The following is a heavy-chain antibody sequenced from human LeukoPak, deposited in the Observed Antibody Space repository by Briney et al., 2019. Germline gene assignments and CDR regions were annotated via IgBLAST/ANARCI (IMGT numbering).Heavy chain of an antibody. CDR2: INSDGSST. CDR1: GFTFSRYW. J-gene: IGHJ4*02. CDR3: ARDLYSSSFSSSWYTMDY. Sequence: GGSLRLSCAASGFTFSRYWMHWVRQAPGKGLVWVSRINSDGSSTSYADSVKGRFTISRDNAKNTLYLQMNSLRAEDTAVYYCARDLYSSSFSSSWYTMDYWGQGTLVTVSS. D-gene: IGHD6-13*01. V-gene: IGHV3-74*01.